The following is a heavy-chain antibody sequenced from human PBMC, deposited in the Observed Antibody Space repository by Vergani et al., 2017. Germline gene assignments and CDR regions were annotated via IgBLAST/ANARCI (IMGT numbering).Heavy chain of an antibody. CDR1: GYTFTSYY. CDR3: ARVSLRGYSGYDSGIFDY. J-gene: IGHJ4*02. CDR2: INPSGGST. Sequence: QVQLVQSGAEVKKPGASVKVSCKACGYTFTSYYMQWVRQAPXQGREWMGIINPSGGSTSYAPKFQGRDTITRDTSTSTVYMELSGLRSEDTAVYYCARVSLRGYSGYDSGIFDYWGQGTLVTVSS. D-gene: IGHD5-12*01. V-gene: IGHV1-46*01.